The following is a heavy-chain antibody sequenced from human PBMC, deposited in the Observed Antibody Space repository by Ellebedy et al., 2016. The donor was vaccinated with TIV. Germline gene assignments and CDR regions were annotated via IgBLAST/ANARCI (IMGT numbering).Heavy chain of an antibody. CDR3: ARVPMT. V-gene: IGHV3-30-3*01. CDR2: ISYDGSNK. Sequence: PEGSLRLSCAASGFTFSSYAMHWVRQAPGKGLEWVAVISYDGSNKYYADSVKGRVTISRDNSKNTLYLQMNSLRAEDTAVYYCARVPMTWGQGTLVTISS. J-gene: IGHJ5*02. CDR1: GFTFSSYA.